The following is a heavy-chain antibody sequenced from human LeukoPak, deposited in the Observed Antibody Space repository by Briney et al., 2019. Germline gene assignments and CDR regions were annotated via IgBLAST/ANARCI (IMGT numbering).Heavy chain of an antibody. Sequence: SETLSLTCTVSGGSISSYYWSWIRQPPGKGLEWIGYIYYSGSTNYNPSLKSRVTISVDTSKNQFSLKLSSVTAADTAVYYCARGPSGSSWYPYYFDYWGQGTLVTVSS. J-gene: IGHJ4*02. D-gene: IGHD6-13*01. V-gene: IGHV4-59*01. CDR3: ARGPSGSSWYPYYFDY. CDR1: GGSISSYY. CDR2: IYYSGST.